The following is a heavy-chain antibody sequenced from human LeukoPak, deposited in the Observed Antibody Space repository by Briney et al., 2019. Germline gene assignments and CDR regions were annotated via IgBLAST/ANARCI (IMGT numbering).Heavy chain of an antibody. CDR1: GFTFSSYA. V-gene: IGHV3-23*01. CDR3: AKDVLWFGEFDY. Sequence: GGSLRLSRAASGFTFSSYAMSWVRQAPGKGLEWVSAISGSGGSTYYADSVKGRFTISRDNSKNTLYLQMNSLRAEDTAVYYCAKDVLWFGEFDYWGQGTLVTVSS. CDR2: ISGSGGST. D-gene: IGHD3-10*01. J-gene: IGHJ4*02.